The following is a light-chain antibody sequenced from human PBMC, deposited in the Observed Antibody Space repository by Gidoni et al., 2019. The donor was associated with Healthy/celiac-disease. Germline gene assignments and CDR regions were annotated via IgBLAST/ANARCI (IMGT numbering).Light chain of an antibody. CDR2: EVS. V-gene: IGLV2-14*01. Sequence: QSALTQPVSVSGSPGQSITISCTGTSSDVGGYSYVSWYQQHPGKAPKLMIYEVSNRPSGVSNRFSGSKSGNTASLTISGLQAEDEADYYCSSYTSSSTLFGGGTKLTVL. J-gene: IGLJ2*01. CDR3: SSYTSSSTL. CDR1: SSDVGGYSY.